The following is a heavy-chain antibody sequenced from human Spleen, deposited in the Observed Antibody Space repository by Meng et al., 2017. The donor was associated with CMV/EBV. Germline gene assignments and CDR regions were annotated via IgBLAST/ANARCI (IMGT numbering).Heavy chain of an antibody. CDR3: ARQSCSGGTCYGLFDC. CDR1: GGSISSSNC. CDR2: IYHSRST. V-gene: IGHV4-4*02. D-gene: IGHD2-15*01. Sequence: GGSISSSNCLSWVRQPPEKGLEWIGEIYHSRSTNYNPSLKSRVTISVDKSKNQFSLKVRSVTAADTAVYYCARQSCSGGTCYGLFDCWGQGTLVTVSS. J-gene: IGHJ4*02.